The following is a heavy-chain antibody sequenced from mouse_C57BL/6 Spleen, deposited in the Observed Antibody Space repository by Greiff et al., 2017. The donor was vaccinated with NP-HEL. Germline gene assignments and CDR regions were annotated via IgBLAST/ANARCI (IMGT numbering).Heavy chain of an antibody. D-gene: IGHD1-1*01. CDR3: ARHYYGSSYPYYYAMDY. CDR1: GFTFSDYY. CDR2: ISNGGGST. J-gene: IGHJ4*01. V-gene: IGHV5-12*01. Sequence: LQQSGGGLVQPGGSLKLSCAASGFTFSDYYMYWVRQTPEKRLEWVAYISNGGGSTYYPDTVKGRFTISRDNAKNTLYLQMSRLKSEDTAMYYCARHYYGSSYPYYYAMDYWGQGTSVTVSS.